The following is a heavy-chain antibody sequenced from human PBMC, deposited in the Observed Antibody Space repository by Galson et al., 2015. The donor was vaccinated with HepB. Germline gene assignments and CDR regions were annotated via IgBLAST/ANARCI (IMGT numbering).Heavy chain of an antibody. D-gene: IGHD4-11*01. CDR2: IIPIFGTA. CDR3: ARDGKTTVTYTDYGMDV. V-gene: IGHV1-69*06. Sequence: SVKVSCKASGGTFSSYAISWVRQAPGQGLEWMGGIIPIFGTANYAQKFQGRVTITADKSTSTAYMELSSLRSEDTAVYYCARDGKTTVTYTDYGMDVWCQGTTVTVSS. CDR1: GGTFSSYA. J-gene: IGHJ6*02.